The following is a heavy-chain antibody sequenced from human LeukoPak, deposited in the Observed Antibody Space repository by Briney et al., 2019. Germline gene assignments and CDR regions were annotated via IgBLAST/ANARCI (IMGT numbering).Heavy chain of an antibody. V-gene: IGHV3-7*02. CDR1: GFTLRSYW. CDR3: ARGGPDSSDYSSLFDY. CDR2: IKQDGSEK. D-gene: IGHD3-22*01. J-gene: IGHJ4*02. Sequence: PGGSLRLSCAASGFTLRSYWMSWVRQAPGRGLEWVANIKQDGSEKYYVDSVKGRFTISRDNAKNTLHLQMTSLRAEDTAVYYCARGGPDSSDYSSLFDYWGRGILVTVSS.